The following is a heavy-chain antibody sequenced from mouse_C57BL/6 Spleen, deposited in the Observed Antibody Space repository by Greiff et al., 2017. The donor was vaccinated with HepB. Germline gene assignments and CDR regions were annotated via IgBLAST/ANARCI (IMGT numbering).Heavy chain of an antibody. CDR3: ARRDELLRFPFDY. D-gene: IGHD1-1*01. CDR2: IHPNSGST. J-gene: IGHJ2*01. V-gene: IGHV1-64*01. Sequence: QVQLQQPGAELVKPGASVKLSCKASGYTFTSYWMHWVKQRPGQGLEWIGMIHPNSGSTNYNEKFKSKATLTVDKSSSTAYMQLSSLTSEDSAVYYCARRDELLRFPFDYWGQGTTLTVSS. CDR1: GYTFTSYW.